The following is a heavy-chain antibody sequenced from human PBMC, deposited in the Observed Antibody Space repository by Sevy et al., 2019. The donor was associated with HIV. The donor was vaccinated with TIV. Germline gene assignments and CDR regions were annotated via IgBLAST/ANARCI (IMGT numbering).Heavy chain of an antibody. CDR3: ASTRDYYDSSGYYFDY. D-gene: IGHD3-22*01. CDR2: FDPEDGKT. CDR1: GYTLTELS. Sequence: ASVKVSCKVSGYTLTELSIHWVRQAPGKGLEWLVTFDPEDGKTIYAQNFQGKVTMTEETSTDTTYMELSSLSSEDTAVYYCASTRDYYDSSGYYFDYWGQGTLVTVSS. V-gene: IGHV1-24*01. J-gene: IGHJ4*02.